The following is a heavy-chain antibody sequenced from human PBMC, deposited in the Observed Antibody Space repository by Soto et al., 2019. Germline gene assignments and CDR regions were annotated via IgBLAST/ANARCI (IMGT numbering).Heavy chain of an antibody. V-gene: IGHV4-4*07. J-gene: IGHJ4*02. D-gene: IGHD6-19*01. CDR1: GGSISSYY. CDR3: ARDPQVSGWHDF. CDR2: ISVSVST. Sequence: PSETLSLTCTVSGGSISSYYWAWIRQPAGKGLEWIGRISVSVSTRSNPSLGGRVTMSADSSKNQFFLKLSSVTAADTAVYYCARDPQVSGWHDFWGQGTRVTVSS.